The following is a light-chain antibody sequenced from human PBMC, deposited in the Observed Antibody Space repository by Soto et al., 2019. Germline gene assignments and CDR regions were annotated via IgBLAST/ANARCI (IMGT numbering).Light chain of an antibody. V-gene: IGKV1-9*01. J-gene: IGKJ1*01. CDR1: QDITNY. CDR3: QQYGSSGT. CDR2: GAS. Sequence: DIQLTQSPSFRSASVVDRVTITCRASQDITNYLAWYLQKPGKAPKLLIYGASTLQSGVPSRFIGSGSGTEFTLTVSSLQPEDFAVYYCQQYGSSGTFGQGTKVDI.